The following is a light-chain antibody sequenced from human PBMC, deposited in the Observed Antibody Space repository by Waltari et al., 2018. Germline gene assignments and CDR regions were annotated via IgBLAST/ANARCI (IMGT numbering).Light chain of an antibody. V-gene: IGKV1-39*01. Sequence: DIQMTQSPSSLSASVGDRVTITCRASQSISRHLSWYQQQPGEAPKLLIYAATTLHSGVPIRVSGSGSGKEFSLTISGLEPEDLATYYCQQNYNTPRTFGQGTKVEIK. CDR1: QSISRH. CDR3: QQNYNTPRT. J-gene: IGKJ1*01. CDR2: AAT.